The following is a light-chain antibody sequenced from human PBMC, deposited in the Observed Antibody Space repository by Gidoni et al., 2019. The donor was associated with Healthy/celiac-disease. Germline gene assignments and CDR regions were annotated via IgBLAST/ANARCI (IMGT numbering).Light chain of an antibody. CDR1: QSVSSY. Sequence: EIVLTQSPATLSLSPGERATLSCRARQSVSSYLAWYQQKPGQAPRLLIYDASNRATGIPARFSGSGSGTDFTLTISSIEPEDFAVYYCQQRSNWSLYTFGQGTKLEIK. CDR2: DAS. CDR3: QQRSNWSLYT. V-gene: IGKV3-11*01. J-gene: IGKJ2*01.